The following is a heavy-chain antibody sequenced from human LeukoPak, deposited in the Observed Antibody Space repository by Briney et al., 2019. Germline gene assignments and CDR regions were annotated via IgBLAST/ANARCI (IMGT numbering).Heavy chain of an antibody. Sequence: PSETLSLTCVASGGSFSGYLWSWIRQPPGKGLEWLGEINHGGSTNYNPSLKSRVTISVDTSKNQFSLKVSSVTAADTAVYYCARISRIPAALVYDYGLDVWGQGTTVTVSS. CDR3: ARISRIPAALVYDYGLDV. CDR1: GGSFSGYL. CDR2: INHGGST. V-gene: IGHV4-34*01. D-gene: IGHD2-2*01. J-gene: IGHJ6*02.